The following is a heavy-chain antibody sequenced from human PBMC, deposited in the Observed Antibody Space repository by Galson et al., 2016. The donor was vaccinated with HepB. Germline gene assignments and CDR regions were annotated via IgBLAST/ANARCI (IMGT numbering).Heavy chain of an antibody. CDR2: IFYTGIA. J-gene: IGHJ2*01. D-gene: IGHD3/OR15-3a*01. Sequence: SETLSLTCTVSGGSVSSGHYYWSWIRQPPGQGLEWIGYIFYTGIANYNPSLKSRVTTSVDTSKNQFSLMLSSVTAADTALYFCSRGGLVNSYWYFDLWGRGTLVTVSS. CDR3: SRGGLVNSYWYFDL. V-gene: IGHV4-61*01. CDR1: GGSVSSGHYY.